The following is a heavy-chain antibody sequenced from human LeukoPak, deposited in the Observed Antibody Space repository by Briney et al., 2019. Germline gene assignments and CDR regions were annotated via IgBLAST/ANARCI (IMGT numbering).Heavy chain of an antibody. CDR3: AREVEMARQFDY. CDR1: SGSITSHF. Sequence: PSETLSLTCSVSSGSITSHFWSWIRQPAGKGLEWIGRISTTGSTNYNPSLKSRVTMSVDTSTNQLSLKLCSVTAADTAVYYCAREVEMARQFDYWGQGTLVTVSS. CDR2: ISTTGST. D-gene: IGHD5-24*01. V-gene: IGHV4-4*07. J-gene: IGHJ4*02.